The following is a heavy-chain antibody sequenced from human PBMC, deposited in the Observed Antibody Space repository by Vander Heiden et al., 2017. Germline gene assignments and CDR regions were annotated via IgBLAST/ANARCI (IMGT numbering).Heavy chain of an antibody. Sequence: QVQLLESRGGVVQPGMSLTLPCAASGFTFHSYPMHWVRQAPGKGLEWVALISHSGNNKYYADSVKGRFTISRDNSKNTLYLQMNSLRADDTATYYCARVVDYFSYYFDHWGQGTLVTVSS. CDR3: ARVVDYFSYYFDH. J-gene: IGHJ4*02. CDR2: ISHSGNNK. CDR1: GFTFHSYP. D-gene: IGHD2-21*01. V-gene: IGHV3-30-3*01.